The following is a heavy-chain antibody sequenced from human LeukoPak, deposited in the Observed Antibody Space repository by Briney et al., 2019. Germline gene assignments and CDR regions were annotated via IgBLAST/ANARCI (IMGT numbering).Heavy chain of an antibody. CDR3: ARSGPLKYYYGSGSYSNAFDI. Sequence: SQTLSLTCAVPGGSLSSGGYSWSSIRQPPAKGLEWIGYLYHSGSTSYNPSRKSRVTISVDRSKNQFSLKLSSVTAADTAVYYCARSGPLKYYYGSGSYSNAFDIWGQGTMVTVSS. J-gene: IGHJ3*02. CDR1: GGSLSSGGYS. D-gene: IGHD3-10*01. CDR2: LYHSGST. V-gene: IGHV4-30-2*01.